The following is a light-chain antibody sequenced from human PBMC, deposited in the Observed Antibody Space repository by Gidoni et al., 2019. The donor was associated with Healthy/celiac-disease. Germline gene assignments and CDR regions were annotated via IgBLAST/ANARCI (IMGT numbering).Light chain of an antibody. CDR3: AAWDDSLNGPV. J-gene: IGLJ2*01. CDR2: SNN. Sequence: QSVLTQPPSASVTPGQRVTISCSGSSSNIGSNTVNWYQQLPGTAPKLLIYSNNQRPSGVPDRCSGSKSGTSASLAISGLQSEDEADYYCAAWDDSLNGPVFGGGTKLTVL. CDR1: SSNIGSNT. V-gene: IGLV1-44*01.